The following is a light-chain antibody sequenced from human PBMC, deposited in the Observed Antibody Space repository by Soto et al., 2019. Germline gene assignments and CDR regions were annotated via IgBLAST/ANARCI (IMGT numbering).Light chain of an antibody. J-gene: IGKJ4*01. Sequence: DIQLTQSPSFLSASVGDRVTITCRASQGISSYLAWYQQKPGKAPKLLIYAASTLQSGVPSRFSGSGSGTEFTLTISSLQPEDFATYYCQQRKSYPVTFGGGTKVEIK. V-gene: IGKV1-9*01. CDR2: AAS. CDR3: QQRKSYPVT. CDR1: QGISSY.